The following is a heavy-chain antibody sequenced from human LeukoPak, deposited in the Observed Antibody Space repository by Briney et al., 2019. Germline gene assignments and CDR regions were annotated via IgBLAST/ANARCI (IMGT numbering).Heavy chain of an antibody. Sequence: ASVKVSCKVSGYTLTELSMHWVRQAPGKGLEWMGGFDPEDGETIYAQKFQGRVTITADKSTSTAYMELSSLRSEDTAVYYCARARGYSYVNYWGQGTLVTVSS. V-gene: IGHV1-24*01. CDR2: FDPEDGET. J-gene: IGHJ4*02. CDR1: GYTLTELS. CDR3: ARARGYSYVNY. D-gene: IGHD5-18*01.